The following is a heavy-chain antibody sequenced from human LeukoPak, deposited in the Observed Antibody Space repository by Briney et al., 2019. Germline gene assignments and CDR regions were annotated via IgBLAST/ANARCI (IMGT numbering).Heavy chain of an antibody. J-gene: IGHJ4*02. CDR2: IYYSGTT. CDR1: GGSTSSGDYF. D-gene: IGHD6-19*01. V-gene: IGHV4-30-4*01. Sequence: PSETLSLTCTVSGGSTSSGDYFWSWIRQPPGKGLEWIGYIYYSGTTYYNPSLKSRVTISVDTSKNQFSLNLRSVSAADTAVYFCARETMAGHFDYWGQGILVTVSS. CDR3: ARETMAGHFDY.